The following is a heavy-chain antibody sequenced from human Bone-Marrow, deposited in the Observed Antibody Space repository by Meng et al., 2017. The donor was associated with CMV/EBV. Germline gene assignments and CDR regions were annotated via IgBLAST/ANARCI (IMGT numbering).Heavy chain of an antibody. J-gene: IGHJ4*02. CDR1: GYTFTAFY. CDR2: FNPDSGGT. D-gene: IGHD3-16*01. V-gene: IGHV1-2*02. Sequence: ASVKVSCKASGYTFTAFYMHWVRQAPGQGLEWMGWFNPDSGGTNYAQKFQGRVTMTRDTSISTAYMELSRLRSDDTAVYYCAREAMRAYYFDYWGQGTLVTVSS. CDR3: AREAMRAYYFDY.